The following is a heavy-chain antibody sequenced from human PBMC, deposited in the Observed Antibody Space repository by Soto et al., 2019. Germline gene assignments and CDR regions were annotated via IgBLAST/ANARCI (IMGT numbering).Heavy chain of an antibody. V-gene: IGHV3-23*01. Sequence: GGSLRLSCAASGFSFDDYAMTWVRQAPWKGLEWVSSISGTGAGTYYADSVKARFTVSRDNSKNTLSLRMNSLRAEDTAVYYCAKDCKNTLSQGSFGMDVWGQGTTVTVSS. CDR1: GFSFDDYA. CDR3: AKDCKNTLSQGSFGMDV. CDR2: ISGTGAGT. J-gene: IGHJ6*02. D-gene: IGHD2-15*01.